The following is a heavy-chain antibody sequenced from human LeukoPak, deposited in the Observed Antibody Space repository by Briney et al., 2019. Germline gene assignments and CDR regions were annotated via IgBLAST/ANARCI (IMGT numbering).Heavy chain of an antibody. Sequence: PSETLSLTCTVSGGSISSSSYYWGWIRQPPGKGLEWIGSIYYSGSTNYNPSLKSRVTISVDTSKNQFSLKLSSVTAADTAVYYCARGTDYSSSSYYFDYWGQGTLVTVSS. J-gene: IGHJ4*02. V-gene: IGHV4-39*07. CDR3: ARGTDYSSSSYYFDY. CDR1: GGSISSSSYY. CDR2: IYYSGST. D-gene: IGHD6-13*01.